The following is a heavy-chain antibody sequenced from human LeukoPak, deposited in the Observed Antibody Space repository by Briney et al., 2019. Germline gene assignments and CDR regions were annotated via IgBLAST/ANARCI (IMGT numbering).Heavy chain of an antibody. CDR3: ARHLGGYTHFDY. D-gene: IGHD3-22*01. J-gene: IGHJ4*02. V-gene: IGHV5-10-1*01. CDR2: IDPSDSYT. CDR1: EYSFTNYW. Sequence: GASLKISCKGSEYSFTNYWIAWVRQMPEKVLECVGKIDPSDSYTNYSPSFQGHVTISADKSINTAYLQWSSLEASDTAIYFCARHLGGYTHFDYWGQGTLVTVCS.